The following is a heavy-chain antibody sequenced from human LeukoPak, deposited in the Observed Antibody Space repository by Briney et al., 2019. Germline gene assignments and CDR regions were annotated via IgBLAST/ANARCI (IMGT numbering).Heavy chain of an antibody. CDR1: GGSFSGYY. J-gene: IGHJ4*02. V-gene: IGHV4-34*01. CDR3: ARGRDFWSGYYGGRLYYFDY. Sequence: SETLSLTCAVYGGSFSGYYWSWIRQPPGKGLEWIGEINHSGSTNYNPSLKSRVTIPVDTSKNQFSLKLSSVTAADTAVYYCARGRDFWSGYYGGRLYYFDYWGQGTLVTVSS. CDR2: INHSGST. D-gene: IGHD3-3*01.